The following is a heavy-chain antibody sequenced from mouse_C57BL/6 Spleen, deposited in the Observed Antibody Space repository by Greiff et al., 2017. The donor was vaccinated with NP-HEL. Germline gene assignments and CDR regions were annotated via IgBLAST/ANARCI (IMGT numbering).Heavy chain of an antibody. Sequence: DVQLQESGAELVKPGASVKLSCTASGFNIKDYYMHWVKQRTEQGLEWIGRIDPEDGDTKYAPKFQGQATITADTSSNTAYLQLSSLTSEDTAVYYCARADYYGRSGFDYWGQGTLVTVSA. D-gene: IGHD1-1*01. CDR1: GFNIKDYY. CDR3: ARADYYGRSGFDY. J-gene: IGHJ3*01. V-gene: IGHV14-2*01. CDR2: IDPEDGDT.